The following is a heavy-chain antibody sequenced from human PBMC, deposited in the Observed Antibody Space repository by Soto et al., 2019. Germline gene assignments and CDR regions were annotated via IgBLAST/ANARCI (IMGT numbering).Heavy chain of an antibody. D-gene: IGHD5-12*01. CDR2: INPSGGST. J-gene: IGHJ6*02. V-gene: IGHV1-46*01. Sequence: ASVEVSCKASGYTFTSYYMHCVRQAHGQGLEWMGIINPSGGSTNYAQKFQGRVTMTRDTSTSTVYMELSSLRSEDTAVYYCARDQDIVATGGVYYYYGMDVWGQGTTVTVS. CDR1: GYTFTSYY. CDR3: ARDQDIVATGGVYYYYGMDV.